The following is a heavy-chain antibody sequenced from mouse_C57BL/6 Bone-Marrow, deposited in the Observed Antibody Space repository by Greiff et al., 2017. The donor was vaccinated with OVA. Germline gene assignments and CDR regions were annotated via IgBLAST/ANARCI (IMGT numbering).Heavy chain of an antibody. CDR1: GYTFTSYW. Sequence: VQLQQPGTELVKPGASVKLSCKASGYTFTSYWMHWVKQRPGQGLEWIGNINPSNGGTNYNEQFKSKATLTVDKSSSTAYMQLSSLTSEDSAVYYCARGTMVTPWFAYWGQGTLVTVSA. J-gene: IGHJ3*01. D-gene: IGHD2-2*01. V-gene: IGHV1-53*01. CDR2: INPSNGGT. CDR3: ARGTMVTPWFAY.